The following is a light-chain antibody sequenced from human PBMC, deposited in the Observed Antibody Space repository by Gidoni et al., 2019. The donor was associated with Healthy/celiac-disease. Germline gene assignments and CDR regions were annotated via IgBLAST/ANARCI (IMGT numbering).Light chain of an antibody. J-gene: IGKJ3*01. CDR3: QQTYFAPPFT. V-gene: IGKV1-39*01. CDR1: QTISSS. Sequence: DIQMTQSTSSLSASVGDRITISCRTSQTISSSLNWYQQKPGKAPKVLIRAASSLQSGVPSRFSGSGSGTYFTLTISSLQPEDLGTYYCQQTYFAPPFTFGPGTKVEI. CDR2: AAS.